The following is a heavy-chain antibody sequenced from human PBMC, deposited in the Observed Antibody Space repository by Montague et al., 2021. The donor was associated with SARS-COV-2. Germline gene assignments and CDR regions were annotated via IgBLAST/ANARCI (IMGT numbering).Heavy chain of an antibody. D-gene: IGHD1-26*01. CDR3: VRDPAPSGSGTFYDY. J-gene: IGHJ4*02. Sequence: LSLMCTVSGDSVSHDFWTWIRQPPGKGLEWIGYVYYSRSSSYNPSLRGRVSIAVDTSKNQFSLRLSTVTAADTAIYYCVRDPAPSGSGTFYDYWGQGTLVAVSS. V-gene: IGHV4-59*02. CDR2: VYYSRSS. CDR1: GDSVSHDF.